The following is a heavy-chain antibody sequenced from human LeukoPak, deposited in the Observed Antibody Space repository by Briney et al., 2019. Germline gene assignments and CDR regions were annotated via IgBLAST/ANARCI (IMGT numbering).Heavy chain of an antibody. V-gene: IGHV3-23*01. CDR3: ARNGGRQAFDI. J-gene: IGHJ3*02. CDR1: GFTFTYAW. Sequence: GGSLRLSCAASGFTFTYAWMSWVRQAPGKGLEWVSGISGSGGITYYADSVKGRFIISRDNLKNTLYLQLGGLRAEDTAVYYCARNGGRQAFDIWGQGTMVTVSS. D-gene: IGHD2-8*01. CDR2: ISGSGGIT.